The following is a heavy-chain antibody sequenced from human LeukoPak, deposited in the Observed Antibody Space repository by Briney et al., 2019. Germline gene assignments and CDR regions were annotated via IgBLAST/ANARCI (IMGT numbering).Heavy chain of an antibody. CDR1: GGSISSSDYY. V-gene: IGHV4-39*01. D-gene: IGHD5-18*01. CDR3: ARRDSVYSYGV. CDR2: MYYSGST. Sequence: PSETLSLTCTISGGSISSSDYYWGWIRQPPGKGLEWIGSMYYSGSTNYNPSLKSRVTVSVDTSKNQFSLKLTSVTAADTAVYYCARRDSVYSYGVWGKGTTVTISS. J-gene: IGHJ6*04.